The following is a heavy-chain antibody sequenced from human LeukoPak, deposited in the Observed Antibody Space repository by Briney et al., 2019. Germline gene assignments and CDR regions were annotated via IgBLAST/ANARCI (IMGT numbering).Heavy chain of an antibody. J-gene: IGHJ5*02. Sequence: GGSLRLSCAASGFTFSSYAMSWLRKAPGKGLEWVSAISGSGGSTYYADSVKGQFTISRDNQKNTLYLQMNSLRAEDTAVYYCAKRGVRGVHISGWFDPWGQGTLVTVSS. CDR3: AKRGVRGVHISGWFDP. CDR2: ISGSGGST. D-gene: IGHD3-10*01. CDR1: GFTFSSYA. V-gene: IGHV3-23*01.